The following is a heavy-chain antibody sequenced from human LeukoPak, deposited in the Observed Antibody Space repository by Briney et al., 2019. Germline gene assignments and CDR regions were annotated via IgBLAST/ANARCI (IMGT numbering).Heavy chain of an antibody. J-gene: IGHJ4*02. CDR1: GFTFSTYA. V-gene: IGHV3-23*01. D-gene: IGHD3-10*01. Sequence: PGGSLRLSCAASGFTFSTYAMTWVRQAPGKGLEWVSAIVGSGDSTYYADSVKGRFTISRDNSKNTLFLQINSLRADDTAVYFCARDVPIVFRGVGPYDYWGQGTLVTVSS. CDR2: IVGSGDST. CDR3: ARDVPIVFRGVGPYDY.